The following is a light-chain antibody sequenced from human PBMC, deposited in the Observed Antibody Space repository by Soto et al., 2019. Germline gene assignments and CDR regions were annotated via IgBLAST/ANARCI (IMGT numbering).Light chain of an antibody. CDR1: QSISNW. CDR2: KAS. V-gene: IGKV1-5*03. J-gene: IGKJ1*01. Sequence: DIQMTQSPSTLSASVRDRVTITCRASQSISNWLAWYQQKPGKAPKLLIYKASSLESGVPSRFSGSGSGTEFTLTISSLQPDDFATYYCQQYNSSFGQGTKVEIK. CDR3: QQYNSS.